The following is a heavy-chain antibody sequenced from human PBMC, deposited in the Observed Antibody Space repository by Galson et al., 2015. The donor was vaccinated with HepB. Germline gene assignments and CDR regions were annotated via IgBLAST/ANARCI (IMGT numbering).Heavy chain of an antibody. CDR1: GFAISGFW. CDR3: ARQGVGSTGGGDAFDI. Sequence: SLRLSCAASGFAISGFWMSWVRQAPGKGLEWVANIRPDGMTKYYVDSVKGRFTISRDNAKNSLYLQVNYLGAEDTAAYYRARQGVGSTGGGDAFDIWGQGTMVTVSS. J-gene: IGHJ3*02. CDR2: IRPDGMTK. D-gene: IGHD1-26*01. V-gene: IGHV3-7*01.